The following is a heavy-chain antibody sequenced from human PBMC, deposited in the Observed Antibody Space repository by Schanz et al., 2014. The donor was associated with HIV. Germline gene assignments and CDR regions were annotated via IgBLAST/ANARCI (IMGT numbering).Heavy chain of an antibody. CDR3: ARRGLVGATLYYYYYGMDV. CDR1: GYTFTSYD. J-gene: IGHJ6*02. D-gene: IGHD1-26*01. V-gene: IGHV1-8*01. Sequence: QVQLVQSGAEVKKPGASVKVSCKASGYTFTSYDINWVRQATGQGLEWMGWMNPNSGNTGYAQKFQGRVTMTRNTSISTADMELSSLRSEDTAVYYCARRGLVGATLYYYYYGMDVGGQGTTVTVSS. CDR2: MNPNSGNT.